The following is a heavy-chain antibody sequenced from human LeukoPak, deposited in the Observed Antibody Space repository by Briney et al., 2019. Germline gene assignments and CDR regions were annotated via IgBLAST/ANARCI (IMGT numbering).Heavy chain of an antibody. J-gene: IGHJ5*02. D-gene: IGHD2-2*01. Sequence: PSETLSLTCTVSGGSISSYYWSWIRQPPGKGLEWIGYIYYSGSTNYNPSLKSRVTISVDTSKNQFSLKLSSVTAADTAVYYCARERYCSSTSCYGWFDPWGQGTLVTVSS. CDR2: IYYSGST. CDR3: ARERYCSSTSCYGWFDP. V-gene: IGHV4-59*01. CDR1: GGSISSYY.